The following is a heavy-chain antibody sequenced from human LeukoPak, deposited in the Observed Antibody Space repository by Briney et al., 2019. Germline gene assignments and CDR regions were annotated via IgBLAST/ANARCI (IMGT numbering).Heavy chain of an antibody. J-gene: IGHJ3*02. CDR1: GYAFTSYG. CDR3: ARDRVAEWELARAFDI. V-gene: IGHV1-18*01. CDR2: ISAYNGNT. D-gene: IGHD4-23*01. Sequence: ASVKVSCKASGYAFTSYGISWVRQAPGQGLEWMGWISAYNGNTNYAQKLQGRVTMTTGTSTSTAYMELRSLRSDDTAVYYCARDRVAEWELARAFDIWGQGTMVTVSS.